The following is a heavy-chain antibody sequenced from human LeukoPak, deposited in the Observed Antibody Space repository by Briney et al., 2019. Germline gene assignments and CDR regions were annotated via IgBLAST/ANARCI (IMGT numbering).Heavy chain of an antibody. CDR1: GFTFDDYA. J-gene: IGHJ4*02. Sequence: PGGSLRLSCAASGFTFDDYAMHWVRQTPGKGLECVSLISEDGGDTWYADSVKGRFTISRDNSKNSLYLQMNSLRAEDTAFYYCAKDKTRGPGDYSGQGTLVTVSS. CDR2: ISEDGGDT. V-gene: IGHV3-43*02. CDR3: AKDKTRGPGDY. D-gene: IGHD1-14*01.